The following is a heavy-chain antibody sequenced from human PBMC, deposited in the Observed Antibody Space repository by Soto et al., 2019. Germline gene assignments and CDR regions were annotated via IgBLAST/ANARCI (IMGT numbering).Heavy chain of an antibody. Sequence: QVQLVQSGAEVKKPGSSVKVSCKASGGTFSSYAISWVRQAPGQGLEWMGGIIPIFGTANYAQKFQGRVTITADESTSTAYMELSSLRSEDTAVYYCARGYRYYDSSGWPLYYFDYWGQGTLVTVS. CDR1: GGTFSSYA. CDR3: ARGYRYYDSSGWPLYYFDY. V-gene: IGHV1-69*01. D-gene: IGHD3-22*01. CDR2: IIPIFGTA. J-gene: IGHJ4*02.